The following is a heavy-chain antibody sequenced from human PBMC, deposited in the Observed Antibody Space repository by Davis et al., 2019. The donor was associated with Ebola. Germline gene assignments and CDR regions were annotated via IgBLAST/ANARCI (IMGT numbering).Heavy chain of an antibody. Sequence: GGSLRLSCAASGFTFSSYGMHWVRQAPGKGLEWVAVIWYDGSNKYYADSVKGRFTISRDNSKNTLYVQMNSLRADDTAVYYCARERYSGSYYGNLDYWGQGTLVTVSS. D-gene: IGHD1-26*01. CDR2: IWYDGSNK. J-gene: IGHJ4*02. V-gene: IGHV3-33*01. CDR1: GFTFSSYG. CDR3: ARERYSGSYYGNLDY.